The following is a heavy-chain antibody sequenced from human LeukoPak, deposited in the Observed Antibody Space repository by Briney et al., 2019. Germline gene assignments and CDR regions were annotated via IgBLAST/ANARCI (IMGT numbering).Heavy chain of an antibody. CDR3: ARSHRRWLQCDY. Sequence: SETLSLTCTVSGGSISSYYWSWIRQPPGKGLEWIGYIYYSGSTNYNPSLKSRVTISVDTSKNQFSLKLSSVTAADTAVYYCARSHRRWLQCDYWGQGTLVTVSS. CDR2: IYYSGST. V-gene: IGHV4-59*01. D-gene: IGHD5-24*01. J-gene: IGHJ4*02. CDR1: GGSISSYY.